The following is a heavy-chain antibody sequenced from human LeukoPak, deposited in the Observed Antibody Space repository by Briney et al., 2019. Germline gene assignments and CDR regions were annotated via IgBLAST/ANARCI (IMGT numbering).Heavy chain of an antibody. J-gene: IGHJ3*02. D-gene: IGHD5-12*01. CDR2: ISGSGGST. V-gene: IGHV3-23*01. CDR3: AKDPPDIVATGDAFDI. Sequence: PSETLSLTCTVSGGSISTYYWSWVRQAPGKGLEWVSAISGSGGSTYYADSVKGRFTISRDNSKNTLYLQMNSLRAEDTAVYYCAKDPPDIVATGDAFDIWGQGTMVTVSS. CDR1: GGSISTYY.